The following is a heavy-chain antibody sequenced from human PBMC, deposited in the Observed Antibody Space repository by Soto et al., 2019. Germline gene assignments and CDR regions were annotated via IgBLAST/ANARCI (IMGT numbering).Heavy chain of an antibody. J-gene: IGHJ5*01. V-gene: IGHV3-43*01. D-gene: IGHD2-21*01. CDR2: ISWDGGST. CDR3: AKDTHGYNFMLWET. CDR1: GFTFDDYT. Sequence: GGSLRLSCAASGFTFDDYTMHWVRQAPGKGLEWVSLISWDGGSTYYADSVKGRFTISRDNSKNSLYLQMNSLRTEDTALYYCAKDTHGYNFMLWETWSHATLVTVS.